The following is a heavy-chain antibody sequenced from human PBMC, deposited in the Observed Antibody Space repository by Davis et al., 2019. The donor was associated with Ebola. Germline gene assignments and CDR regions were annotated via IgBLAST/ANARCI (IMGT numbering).Heavy chain of an antibody. Sequence: PGGSLRLSCSASGFTFSTYSMNWVRQAPGKGLEWLSYISRDSGITYYADSVRGRFTISRDNTKNSLFLQMNSLRAEDTAVYYCAKDSGWQMSPWGQGTLVTVSS. J-gene: IGHJ5*02. V-gene: IGHV3-48*04. CDR1: GFTFSTYS. D-gene: IGHD6-19*01. CDR3: AKDSGWQMSP. CDR2: ISRDSGIT.